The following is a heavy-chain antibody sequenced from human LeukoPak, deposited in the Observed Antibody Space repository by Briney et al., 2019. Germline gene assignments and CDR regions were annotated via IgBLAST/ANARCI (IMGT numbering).Heavy chain of an antibody. Sequence: PGGSLRLSCAASGFTFSSNWMHWVRQVPGEGLVWVSRISGDGSTIDYADSVRARFTISRDNAKNTVYLQMNSLRAEDTAVYYCTRSVDYWGQGTLVTVSS. J-gene: IGHJ4*02. V-gene: IGHV3-74*01. CDR1: GFTFSSNW. CDR2: ISGDGSTI. CDR3: TRSVDY.